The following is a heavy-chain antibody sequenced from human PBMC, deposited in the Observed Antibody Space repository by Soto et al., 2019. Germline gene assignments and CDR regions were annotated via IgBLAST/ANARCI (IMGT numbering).Heavy chain of an antibody. CDR2: IYYSGST. D-gene: IGHD2-15*01. Sequence: QVQLQESGPGLVKPSQTLSLTCTVSGGSISSGDYYWSWIRQPPGKGLEWIGYIYYSGSTYYNPSLQSRVTISVDTSKNQFSLKLSSVTAADTAVYYCARAPVVVVVAATEGYFDYWGQGTLVTVSS. V-gene: IGHV4-30-4*01. J-gene: IGHJ4*02. CDR3: ARAPVVVVVAATEGYFDY. CDR1: GGSISSGDYY.